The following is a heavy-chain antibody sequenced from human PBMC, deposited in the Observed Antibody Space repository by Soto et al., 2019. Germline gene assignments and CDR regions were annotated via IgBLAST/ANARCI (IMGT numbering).Heavy chain of an antibody. CDR2: ISSSSSYI. J-gene: IGHJ3*02. CDR3: ARAGDQGHYDFWSHDAFDI. Sequence: GGSLRLSCAASGFTFSSYSMNWVRQAPGKGLEWVSSISSSSSYIYYADSVKGRFTISRDNAKNSLYLQMNSLRAEDTAVYYCARAGDQGHYDFWSHDAFDIWGQGTMVTVSS. V-gene: IGHV3-21*01. D-gene: IGHD3-3*01. CDR1: GFTFSSYS.